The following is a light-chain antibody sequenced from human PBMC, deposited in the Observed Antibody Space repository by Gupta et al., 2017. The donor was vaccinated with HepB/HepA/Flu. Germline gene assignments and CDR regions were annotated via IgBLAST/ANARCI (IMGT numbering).Light chain of an antibody. V-gene: IGLV2-14*01. CDR2: DVS. Sequence: QSALTQPASVSGSPGQSITISCTGTSSDVGGYNYVSWYQQHPGKAPKLIFYDVSNRPSGVSNRFSGSKSGNTASLTISGLQAEDEADYYCSSYTSSSIDVLFGGGTKVTVL. CDR3: SSYTSSSIDVL. CDR1: SSDVGGYNY. J-gene: IGLJ2*01.